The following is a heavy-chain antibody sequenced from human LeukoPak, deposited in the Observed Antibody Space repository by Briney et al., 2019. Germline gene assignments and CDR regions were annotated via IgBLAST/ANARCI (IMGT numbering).Heavy chain of an antibody. J-gene: IGHJ4*02. CDR1: GYTFTGYY. CDR3: ARDRNYYDSSGYQKAFDY. V-gene: IGHV1-2*02. D-gene: IGHD3-22*01. Sequence: GASVKVSCKASGYTFTGYYMRWVRQAPGQGLEWMGWINPNSGGTNYAQKFQGRVTMTRDTSISTAYMELSRLRSGDTAVYYCARDRNYYDSSGYQKAFDYWGQGTLVTVSS. CDR2: INPNSGGT.